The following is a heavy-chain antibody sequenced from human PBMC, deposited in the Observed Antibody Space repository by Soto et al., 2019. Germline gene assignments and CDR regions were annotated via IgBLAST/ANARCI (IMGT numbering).Heavy chain of an antibody. D-gene: IGHD3-22*01. CDR2: INWNSGSI. CDR3: ARTLSGYYLDAFDI. CDR1: GFTFDDYA. V-gene: IGHV3-9*01. Sequence: GGSLRLSCAASGFTFDDYAMHWVRQVPGKGLEWVSGINWNSGSIGYADSVKGRFTISRDNAKNSLYLQMNSLRAEDTAVYYCARTLSGYYLDAFDIWGQGTMVTVSS. J-gene: IGHJ3*02.